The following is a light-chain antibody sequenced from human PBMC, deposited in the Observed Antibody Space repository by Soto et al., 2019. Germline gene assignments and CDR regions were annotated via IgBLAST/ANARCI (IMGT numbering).Light chain of an antibody. Sequence: EIVLTQSPGTLSSSPGERATLSCRASQSVSSSYLAWYQQKPGQAPRLLIYGASSRATGIPDRFSGSGSGTDFTLTISRLEPEDFAVYYCQHYGSSRWTFGQGTKVEIK. V-gene: IGKV3-20*01. CDR1: QSVSSSY. J-gene: IGKJ1*01. CDR2: GAS. CDR3: QHYGSSRWT.